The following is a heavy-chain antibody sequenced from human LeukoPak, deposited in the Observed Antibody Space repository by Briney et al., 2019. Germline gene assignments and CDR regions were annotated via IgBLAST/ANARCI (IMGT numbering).Heavy chain of an antibody. Sequence: KPSETLSLTCTVSGGSISSYYWSWIRQPPGKGLEWIGYMYYSGSTDYNPSLKSRVAISIDTSKNQFSLKLGSVTAADTAVYYCARGHSSSWYYFDYWGQGTLVTVSS. CDR2: MYYSGST. CDR3: ARGHSSSWYYFDY. CDR1: GGSISSYY. J-gene: IGHJ4*02. D-gene: IGHD6-13*01. V-gene: IGHV4-59*01.